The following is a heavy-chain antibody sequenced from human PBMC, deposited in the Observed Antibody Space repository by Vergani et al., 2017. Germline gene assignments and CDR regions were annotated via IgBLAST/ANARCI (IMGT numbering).Heavy chain of an antibody. CDR3: AGQMNEFCSGYATFDY. Sequence: QLQLQESGPGLVKPSETLSLTCTVSGGSISSSSYYWGWIRQPPGKGLEWIGSIYYSGSTYYNPSLKSRVTISVDTSKNQFSLKLSSVTAADTTVYYCAGQMNEFCSGYATFDYWGQGTLVTVSS. V-gene: IGHV4-39*07. CDR2: IYYSGST. CDR1: GGSISSSSYY. D-gene: IGHD3-3*01. J-gene: IGHJ4*02.